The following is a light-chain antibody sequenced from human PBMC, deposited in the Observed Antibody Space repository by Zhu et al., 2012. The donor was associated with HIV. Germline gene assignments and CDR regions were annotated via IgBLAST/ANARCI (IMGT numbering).Light chain of an antibody. Sequence: EIVLTQSPDTLSVSPGERATLSCRASQSVSNSYLAWYQQKPGQAPRLLIYGASSRATGIPDRFSGSGSGTDFTLTITRLEPEDFAVYYCQQYGSSPYTFGQGTKVGDQT. V-gene: IGKV3-20*01. J-gene: IGKJ2*01. CDR1: QSVSNSY. CDR3: QQYGSSPYT. CDR2: GAS.